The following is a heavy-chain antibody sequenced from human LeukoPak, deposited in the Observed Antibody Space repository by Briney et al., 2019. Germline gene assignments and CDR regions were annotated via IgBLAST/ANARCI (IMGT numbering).Heavy chain of an antibody. Sequence: SETLSLTCAVYGGSMTTYSWSWIRQPPGKGLEWIGQIKESGDTKCSPSLESRVAISVDTSKKQISLRLNSVTAADTAVYFCTRDREHGTQDSWGQGTLVTVS. D-gene: IGHD1-26*01. CDR3: TRDREHGTQDS. CDR2: IKESGDT. V-gene: IGHV4-34*01. J-gene: IGHJ4*02. CDR1: GGSMTTYS.